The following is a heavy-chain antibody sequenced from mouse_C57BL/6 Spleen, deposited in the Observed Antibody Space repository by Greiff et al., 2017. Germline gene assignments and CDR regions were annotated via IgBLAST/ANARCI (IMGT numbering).Heavy chain of an antibody. CDR2: INPNNGGT. CDR1: GYTFTDYN. V-gene: IGHV1-18*01. CDR3: ARSDYYSH. Sequence: EVQLQQSGPELVKPGASVKIPCKASGYTFTDYNMDWVKQSHGKSLEWIGDINPNNGGTIYNQKFKGKATLTVDQSSSTAYMELRSLTSEDTAVYYCARSDYYSHWGQGTLVTVSA. D-gene: IGHD1-1*01. J-gene: IGHJ3*01.